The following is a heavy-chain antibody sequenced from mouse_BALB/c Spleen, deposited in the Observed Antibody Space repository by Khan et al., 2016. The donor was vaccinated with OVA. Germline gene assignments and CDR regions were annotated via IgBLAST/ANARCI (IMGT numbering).Heavy chain of an antibody. J-gene: IGHJ2*01. V-gene: IGHV14-1*02. CDR3: PRSIRLCFDY. CDR1: GFNIKDYY. D-gene: IGHD6-2*01. CDR2: IDPENGKT. Sequence: VQLQQSGTELVRPGTLVRLSCTASGFNIKDYYIHWVKQRPDQGLEWIGWIDPENGKTIYDPKFQGKASITADTSSNTVYLQLSSLTSEDTAVDSCPRSIRLCFDYWGQGTTLTVSA.